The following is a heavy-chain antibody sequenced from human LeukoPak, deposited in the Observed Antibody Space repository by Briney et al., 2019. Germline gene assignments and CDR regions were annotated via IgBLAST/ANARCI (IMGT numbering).Heavy chain of an antibody. D-gene: IGHD3-22*01. Sequence: SVKVSCKASGGTSSSYAISWVRQAPGQGLEWMGGIIPIFGTANYAQKFQGRVTITTDESTSTAYMELSSLRSEDTAVYYCARVYDSSGYVFDYWGQGILVTVSS. CDR3: ARVYDSSGYVFDY. J-gene: IGHJ4*02. CDR1: GGTSSSYA. V-gene: IGHV1-69*05. CDR2: IIPIFGTA.